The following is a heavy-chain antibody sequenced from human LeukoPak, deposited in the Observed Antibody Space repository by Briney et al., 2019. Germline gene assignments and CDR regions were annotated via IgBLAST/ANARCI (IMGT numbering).Heavy chain of an antibody. CDR2: IYTSGST. J-gene: IGHJ4*02. CDR3: ASEYYYDTSGYYSLAY. V-gene: IGHV4-4*07. D-gene: IGHD3-22*01. Sequence: SETLSLTCTVSGGSVSDYYWSWIRQSPGKGLEWIGRIYTSGSTNYNPSLKSRITMSVDTSKNLFSLKLSSVTAADTAVYYCASEYYYDTSGYYSLAYWGQGTLVTVSS. CDR1: GGSVSDYY.